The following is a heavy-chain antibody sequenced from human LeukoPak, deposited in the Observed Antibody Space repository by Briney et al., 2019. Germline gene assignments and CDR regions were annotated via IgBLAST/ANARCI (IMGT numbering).Heavy chain of an antibody. CDR2: IKTDGSST. Sequence: GGSLRLSCAASGFTFSSYWMHWVRQAPGKGLVWVSRIKTDGSSTSYADSVRGRFTISRDNAKNTLYLQMNSLRAEDTAVYYCARDFAWSSFWYFDLWGRGTLVTVSS. CDR1: GFTFSSYW. V-gene: IGHV3-74*01. D-gene: IGHD3-9*01. J-gene: IGHJ2*01. CDR3: ARDFAWSSFWYFDL.